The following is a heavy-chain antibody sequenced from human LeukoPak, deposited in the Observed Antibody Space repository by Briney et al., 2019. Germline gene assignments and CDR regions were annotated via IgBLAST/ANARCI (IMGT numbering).Heavy chain of an antibody. J-gene: IGHJ4*02. Sequence: PGGSLRLSCAASGFTFSSYGMHWVRQAPGKGLEWVAVIWYDGSNKYYADSVKGRFTISRDNSKNTLYLQMNSLRAEDTAEYYCARDPGIAAAGEIDYWGQGTLVTVSS. V-gene: IGHV3-33*01. CDR2: IWYDGSNK. CDR3: ARDPGIAAAGEIDY. D-gene: IGHD6-13*01. CDR1: GFTFSSYG.